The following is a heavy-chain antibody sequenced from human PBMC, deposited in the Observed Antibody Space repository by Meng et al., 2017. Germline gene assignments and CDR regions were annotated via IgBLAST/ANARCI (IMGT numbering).Heavy chain of an antibody. Sequence: ASVKVSCKASGYTFTSYAMHWVRQAPGQRLEWMGWINAGNGNTKYSQKFQGRVTITRDTSASTAYMELSSLRSEDTAVYYCARVGTAMDMGDYWGQGTRVTVS. CDR2: INAGNGNT. J-gene: IGHJ4*02. CDR3: ARVGTAMDMGDY. V-gene: IGHV1-3*01. CDR1: GYTFTSYA. D-gene: IGHD5-18*01.